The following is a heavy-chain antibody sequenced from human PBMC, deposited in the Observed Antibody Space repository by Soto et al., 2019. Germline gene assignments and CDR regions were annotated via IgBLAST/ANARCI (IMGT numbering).Heavy chain of an antibody. CDR3: ARSGTAMGKNDY. J-gene: IGHJ4*02. CDR2: IYYSGST. D-gene: IGHD5-18*01. CDR1: GGSISSYY. Sequence: SETLSLTCTVSGGSISSYYWSWIRQPPGKGLEWIGYIYYSGSTNYNPSLKSRVTISVDTSKNQFSLKLSSVTAADTAVYYCARSGTAMGKNDYRGQGTLVTVSS. V-gene: IGHV4-59*01.